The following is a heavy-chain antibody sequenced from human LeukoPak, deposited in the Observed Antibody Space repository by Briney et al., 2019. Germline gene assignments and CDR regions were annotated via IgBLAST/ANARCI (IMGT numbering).Heavy chain of an antibody. V-gene: IGHV3-21*01. CDR2: VNTVSSYI. CDR3: ARLRRNSDRSDFFYYYDH. D-gene: IGHD3-22*01. J-gene: IGHJ4*02. Sequence: GGSLRLFCAASGFTFSDYSMNWVRQAPGKGLEWVASVNTVSSYIYYADSMRGRFTISRDNAKNSLFLQMNSLRAEDTAVYYCARLRRNSDRSDFFYYYDHWGQGTLVTVSS. CDR1: GFTFSDYS.